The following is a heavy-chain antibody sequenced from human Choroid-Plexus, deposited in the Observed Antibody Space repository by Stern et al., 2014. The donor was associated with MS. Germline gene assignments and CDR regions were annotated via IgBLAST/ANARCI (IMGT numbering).Heavy chain of an antibody. J-gene: IGHJ4*02. Sequence: VQLVESGPGLVKPSQTLSLTCTVSGGSISSGGYYWSWIRQHPGKGLEWIGYIYYSGSTYYNPSLKSRVSISVDTSKNQFSLKLSSVTDADTAVYYCARGPPDYYDSSGYYTYWGQGTLVTVSS. V-gene: IGHV4-31*03. CDR1: GGSISSGGYY. D-gene: IGHD3-22*01. CDR2: IYYSGST. CDR3: ARGPPDYYDSSGYYTY.